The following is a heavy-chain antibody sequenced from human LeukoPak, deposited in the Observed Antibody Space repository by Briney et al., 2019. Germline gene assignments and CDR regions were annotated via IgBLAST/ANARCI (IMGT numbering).Heavy chain of an antibody. Sequence: GGSLRLSCAAAGFIFSNYAMQWVRQAPGMGLEWVAFIRYDGGNTYYADSVKGRFTISRDNSKNTLYLQMNSLRAEDTAVYYCAISPITMIVVVPPDYWGQGTLVTVSS. CDR1: GFIFSNYA. V-gene: IGHV3-30*02. CDR2: IRYDGGNT. CDR3: AISPITMIVVVPPDY. J-gene: IGHJ4*02. D-gene: IGHD3-22*01.